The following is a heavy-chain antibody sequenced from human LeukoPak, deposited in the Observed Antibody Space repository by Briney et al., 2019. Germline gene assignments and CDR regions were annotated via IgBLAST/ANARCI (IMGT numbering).Heavy chain of an antibody. CDR3: ARDEGYYDSSGYYYRY. CDR1: GFTVSSNY. Sequence: GGSLRLSCAASGFTVSSNYMSWVRQAPGKGLEWVSVNYSGGSTYYADSVKGRFTISRDNSKNTLYLQMNSLRAEDTAVYYCARDEGYYDSSGYYYRYWGQGTLVTVSS. CDR2: NYSGGST. V-gene: IGHV3-66*01. J-gene: IGHJ4*02. D-gene: IGHD3-22*01.